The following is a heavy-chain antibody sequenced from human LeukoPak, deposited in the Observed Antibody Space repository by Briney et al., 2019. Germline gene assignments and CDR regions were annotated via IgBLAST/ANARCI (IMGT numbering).Heavy chain of an antibody. CDR3: ARAPLLWFGELGADY. J-gene: IGHJ4*02. V-gene: IGHV3-48*01. D-gene: IGHD3-10*01. CDR2: ISSSSSTI. CDR1: GFTFSSYS. Sequence: GGSLRLSCAAPGFTFSSYSMNWVRQAPGKGLEWVSYISSSSSTIYYADSVKGRFTISRDNAKNSLYLQMNSLRAEDTAVYYCARAPLLWFGELGADYWGQGTLVTVSS.